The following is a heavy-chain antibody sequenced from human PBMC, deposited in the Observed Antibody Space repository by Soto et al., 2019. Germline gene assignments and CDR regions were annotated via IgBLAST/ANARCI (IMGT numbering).Heavy chain of an antibody. CDR2: INHSATT. CDR3: ARRHVLRYLDWLDYGMDV. V-gene: IGHV4-34*01. D-gene: IGHD3-9*01. Sequence: SETLPLTCAVYGGSFSGYYWSCIRQRPGKGLECIGEINHSATTNYNPSLKSRVTISVDTYKNQFSLKLSSVTAADTAVYYCARRHVLRYLDWLDYGMDVWGQGTTVTVSS. CDR1: GGSFSGYY. J-gene: IGHJ6*02.